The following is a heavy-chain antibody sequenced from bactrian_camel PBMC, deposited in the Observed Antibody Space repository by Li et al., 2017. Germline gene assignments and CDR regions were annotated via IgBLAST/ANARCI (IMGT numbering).Heavy chain of an antibody. J-gene: IGHJ4*01. D-gene: IGHD3*01. V-gene: IGHV3S63*01. CDR1: GHGYNDYG. CDR2: IYTGLDIW. CDR3: ANKGAFGGYGGSACLRPNGYKY. Sequence: HVQLVESGGGSVQAGGSLPLSCLASGHGYNDYGLAWFRQAPGKEREGVASIYTGLDIWYCGDSVKGRFAISKDNAKNTLYLQMNSLKPEDTAMYYCANKGAFGGYGGSACLRPNGYKYWGQGTQVTVS.